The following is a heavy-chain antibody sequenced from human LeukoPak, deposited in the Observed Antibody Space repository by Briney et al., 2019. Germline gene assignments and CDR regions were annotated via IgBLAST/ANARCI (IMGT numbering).Heavy chain of an antibody. V-gene: IGHV5-51*01. CDR3: ARQSRDGSKTRGYYFDY. CDR2: IYPADSDT. D-gene: IGHD3-10*01. J-gene: IGHJ4*02. CDR1: GYIFTNYW. Sequence: RGESLKISCQASGYIFTNYWIGWVRQMPGKGLESMGNIYPADSDTTYSPSFQGQVTISADKSINTVYLQWSSLKASDTAMYYCARQSRDGSKTRGYYFDYWGQGTLVTVSS.